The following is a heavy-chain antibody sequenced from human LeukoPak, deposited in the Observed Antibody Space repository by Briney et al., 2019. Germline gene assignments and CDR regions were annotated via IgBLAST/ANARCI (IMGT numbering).Heavy chain of an antibody. CDR2: IYYSGST. J-gene: IGHJ4*02. CDR3: PRRLDSSGWVNY. CDR1: GGSISGHY. V-gene: IGHV4-59*08. Sequence: PSETLSLTCTVSGGSISGHYWSWIRQPPGKGLEWLGYIYYSGSTNYSPSLKSRVTISVDTSKNQFSLKLSSVTAADTAVYYCPRRLDSSGWVNYWGQGTLVTVSS. D-gene: IGHD6-19*01.